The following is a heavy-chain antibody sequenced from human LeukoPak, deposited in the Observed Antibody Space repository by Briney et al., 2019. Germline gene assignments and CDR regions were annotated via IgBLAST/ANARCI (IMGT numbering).Heavy chain of an antibody. J-gene: IGHJ3*02. CDR3: ARDPWSGPSDDAFDI. CDR2: ISSSSSYI. V-gene: IGHV3-21*01. Sequence: GGSLKLSCAASGFTFSSYSMTWVRQAPGKGLEWVSSISSSSSYIYYADSVKGRFTISRDNAKNSLYLQMNSLRAEDTAVYYCARDPWSGPSDDAFDIWGQGTMVTVSS. CDR1: GFTFSSYS. D-gene: IGHD1-1*01.